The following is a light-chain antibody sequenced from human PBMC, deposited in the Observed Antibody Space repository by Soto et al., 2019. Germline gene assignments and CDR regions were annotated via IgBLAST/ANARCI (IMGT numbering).Light chain of an antibody. V-gene: IGKV3-11*01. Sequence: VLTQSPATLSLSPGEGATLSCRASQSISRSLAWYQQRAGQAPRLLIYDASNRAPGIPARFSGSGSGTDFTLTISCLEPEDFAVYYCQHRFDWPLTFGGGTKVEIK. J-gene: IGKJ4*01. CDR2: DAS. CDR1: QSISRS. CDR3: QHRFDWPLT.